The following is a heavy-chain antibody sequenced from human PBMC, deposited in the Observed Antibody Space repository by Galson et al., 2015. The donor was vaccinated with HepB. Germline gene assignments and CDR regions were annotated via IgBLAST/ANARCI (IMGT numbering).Heavy chain of an antibody. J-gene: IGHJ4*02. Sequence: SVKVSCKASGGTFSNYAINWIRQAPGQGLEWMGGIIPIFGTAKYAQKFQGRVTITADESTSTAYMELSSLRSEDTAVYYCARDRFYDDSSGLSFHYWGQGTLVTVSS. CDR3: ARDRFYDDSSGLSFHY. CDR1: GGTFSNYA. D-gene: IGHD3-22*01. CDR2: IIPIFGTA. V-gene: IGHV1-69*13.